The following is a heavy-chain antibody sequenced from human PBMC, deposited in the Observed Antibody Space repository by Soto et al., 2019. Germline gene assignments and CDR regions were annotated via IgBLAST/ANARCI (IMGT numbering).Heavy chain of an antibody. CDR2: ISAYNGNT. CDR3: AGADLSHYDFWSGYYPHFDY. V-gene: IGHV1-18*04. D-gene: IGHD3-3*01. J-gene: IGHJ4*02. Sequence: GASVKVSCKASGHTFTSYGISWVRQAPGQGLEWMGWISAYNGNTNYAQKLQGRVTMTTDTSTSTAYMELRSLRSDDTAVYYCAGADLSHYDFWSGYYPHFDYWGQGTLVTVSS. CDR1: GHTFTSYG.